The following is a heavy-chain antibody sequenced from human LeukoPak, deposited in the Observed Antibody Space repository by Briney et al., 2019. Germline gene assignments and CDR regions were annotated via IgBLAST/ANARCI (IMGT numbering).Heavy chain of an antibody. CDR1: GYTFTGYY. D-gene: IGHD2-8*01. CDR2: INPNSGGT. Sequence: ASVKVSXKASGYTFTGYYMHWVRQAPGQGLEWIGWINPNSGGTNYAQKFQGRVTMTRDTSISTAYMELSRLRSDDTAVYYCARPYCTNGVCYTYFDYWGQGTLVTVSS. V-gene: IGHV1-2*02. CDR3: ARPYCTNGVCYTYFDY. J-gene: IGHJ4*02.